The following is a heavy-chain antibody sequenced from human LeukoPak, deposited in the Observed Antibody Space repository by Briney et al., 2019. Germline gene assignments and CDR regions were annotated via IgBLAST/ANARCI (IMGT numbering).Heavy chain of an antibody. D-gene: IGHD1-26*01. J-gene: IGHJ3*02. CDR2: INPSGGST. V-gene: IGHV1-46*01. CDR1: GGTFSNYA. Sequence: ASVKVSCKASGGTFSNYAINWVRQAPGQGLEWMGIINPSGGSTSYAQKFQGRVTMTRDTSTSTVYMELSSLRSEDTAVYYCASPRGLRGAFDIWGQGTMVTVSS. CDR3: ASPRGLRGAFDI.